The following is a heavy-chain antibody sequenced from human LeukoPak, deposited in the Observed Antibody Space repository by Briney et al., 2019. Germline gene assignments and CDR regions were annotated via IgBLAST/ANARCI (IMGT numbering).Heavy chain of an antibody. CDR3: GKYSASGAGYFDY. CDR2: IDSSGGGI. V-gene: IGHV3-23*01. Sequence: GGSLRLSCAASGFTFSNYAMTWVRQAPGKGLEWVEVIDSSGGGIYYADSVKGRFTIARDNATNTLYLQMNSRRVEDADVFDCGKYSASGAGYFDYWGQGTLVTVSS. CDR1: GFTFSNYA. J-gene: IGHJ4*02. D-gene: IGHD1-26*01.